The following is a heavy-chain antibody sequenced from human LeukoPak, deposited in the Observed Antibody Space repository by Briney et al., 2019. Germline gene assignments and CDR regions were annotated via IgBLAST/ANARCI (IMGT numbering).Heavy chain of an antibody. Sequence: PSETLSLTCTVSGGSISRYYWSWIRQPPGKGLEWIGYIYYSGSTNYNPSLKSRVTISVDTSKNQFSLKLSSVTAADTAVYYCARVLTDFWSGYPGDNWFDPWGQGTLVTVSS. CDR1: GGSISRYY. CDR2: IYYSGST. V-gene: IGHV4-59*08. J-gene: IGHJ5*02. CDR3: ARVLTDFWSGYPGDNWFDP. D-gene: IGHD3-3*01.